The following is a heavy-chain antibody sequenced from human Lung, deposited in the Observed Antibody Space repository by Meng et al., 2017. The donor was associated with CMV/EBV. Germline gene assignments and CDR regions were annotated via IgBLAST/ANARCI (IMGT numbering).Heavy chain of an antibody. D-gene: IGHD1-26*01. CDR3: TRGHRGSHIYAFDI. V-gene: IGHV3-72*01. Sequence: GESXKISCAGSGFIFSDHYIDWVRQAPGKGLEWVCRAANKANSYTTEYAASVKGRFTISRDDSENSLYLQMNSLRSEDTAVYYCTRGHRGSHIYAFDIWGQGXLVTVSS. CDR1: GFIFSDHY. J-gene: IGHJ3*02. CDR2: AANKANSYTT.